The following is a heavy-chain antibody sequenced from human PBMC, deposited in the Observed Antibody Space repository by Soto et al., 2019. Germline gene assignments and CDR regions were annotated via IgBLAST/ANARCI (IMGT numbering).Heavy chain of an antibody. CDR1: GGSISSSSYY. J-gene: IGHJ4*02. CDR3: AVVLRFLEWLPYFDY. CDR2: IYYSGST. Sequence: ETLSLTCTVSGGSISSSSYYWGWIRQPPGKGLEWIGSIYYSGSTYYNPSLKSRVTISVDTSKNQFSLKLSSVTAADTAVYYCAVVLRFLEWLPYFDYWGQGTLVTVSS. V-gene: IGHV4-39*01. D-gene: IGHD3-3*01.